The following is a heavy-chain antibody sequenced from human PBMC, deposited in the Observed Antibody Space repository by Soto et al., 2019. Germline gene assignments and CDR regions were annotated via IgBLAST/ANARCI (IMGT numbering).Heavy chain of an antibody. CDR3: ARDPDLYDSPYPYAFDI. Sequence: SVKVSCKASGGTFSSYAISWVRQAPGQGLEWMGGIIPIFGTANYAQKFQGRVTITADKSTSTAYMELSSLRSEDTAVYYCARDPDLYDSPYPYAFDIWGQGTMVTVSS. CDR2: IIPIFGTA. V-gene: IGHV1-69*06. D-gene: IGHD5-12*01. CDR1: GGTFSSYA. J-gene: IGHJ3*02.